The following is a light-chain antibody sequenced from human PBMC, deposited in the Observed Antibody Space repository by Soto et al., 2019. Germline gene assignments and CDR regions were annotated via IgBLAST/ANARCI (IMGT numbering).Light chain of an antibody. CDR3: QQYDSSPPAYT. Sequence: EIVLTQSPGTPSLSPGERATLSCRASQSVSSSYLAWYQQKPGQAPSLLIYGASNRATGIPDRFSGSGSGTDFTLTISRLEPEDFAVYYCQQYDSSPPAYTFGPGTKVDIK. CDR2: GAS. CDR1: QSVSSSY. V-gene: IGKV3-20*01. J-gene: IGKJ3*01.